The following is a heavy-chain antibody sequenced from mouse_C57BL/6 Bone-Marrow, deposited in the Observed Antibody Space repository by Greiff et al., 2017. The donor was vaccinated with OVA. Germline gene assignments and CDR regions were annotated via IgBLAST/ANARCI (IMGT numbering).Heavy chain of an antibody. D-gene: IGHD2-4*01. V-gene: IGHV2-6-1*01. CDR1: GFSLTSYG. CDR2: IWSDGST. CDR3: ARHELRRDYYAMDY. J-gene: IGHJ4*01. Sequence: VKLMESGPGLVAPSQSLSITCTVSGFSLTSYGVHWVRQPPGKGLEWLVVIWSDGSTTYNSALKSRLSISKDNSKSQVFLKMNSLQTDDTAMYYCARHELRRDYYAMDYWGQGTSVTVSS.